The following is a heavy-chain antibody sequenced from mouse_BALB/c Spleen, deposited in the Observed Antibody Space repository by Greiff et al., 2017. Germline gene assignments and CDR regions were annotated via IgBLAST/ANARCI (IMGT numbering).Heavy chain of an antibody. J-gene: IGHJ4*01. D-gene: IGHD4-1*01. V-gene: IGHV1-15*01. CDR3: TRETVIYAMDY. CDR2: IDPETGGT. CDR1: GYTFTDYE. Sequence: VKLQESGAELVRPGASVTLSCKASGYTFTDYEMHWVKQTPVHGLEWIGAIDPETGGTAYNQKFKGKATLTADKSSSTAYMELRSLTSEDSAVYYCTRETVIYAMDYWGQGTSVTVSS.